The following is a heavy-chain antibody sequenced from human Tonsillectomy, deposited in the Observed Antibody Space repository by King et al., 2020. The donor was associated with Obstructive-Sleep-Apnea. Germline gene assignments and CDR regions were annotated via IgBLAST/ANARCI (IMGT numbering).Heavy chain of an antibody. CDR3: ARGYDRNYFDY. Sequence: QLVQSGAEVKEPWESLEISCKGSGYTLTTYWIRWVGQMSGKGRELMGSIYPRGPYTRYTPSFQGQVTLSVDKSISTAYLQWSSLKASDTAMYYCARGYDRNYFDYWGQGTLVTVSS. J-gene: IGHJ4*02. CDR1: GYTLTTYW. V-gene: IGHV5-51*01. CDR2: IYPRGPYT. D-gene: IGHD5-12*01.